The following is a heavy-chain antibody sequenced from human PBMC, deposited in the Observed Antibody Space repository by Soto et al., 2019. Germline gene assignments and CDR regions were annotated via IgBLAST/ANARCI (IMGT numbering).Heavy chain of an antibody. CDR1: GFTFSSYS. J-gene: IGHJ4*02. D-gene: IGHD5-12*01. CDR2: ISSSSSYI. Sequence: EVQLVESGGGLVKPGGSLRLSCAASGFTFSSYSMNWVRQAPGKGLEWVSSISSSSSYIYYADSVKGRFTISRDNAKNSLYLQMNSLRAEDTAVYYCARETLNSLCGYDLWGQGTLVTVSS. V-gene: IGHV3-21*01. CDR3: ARETLNSLCGYDL.